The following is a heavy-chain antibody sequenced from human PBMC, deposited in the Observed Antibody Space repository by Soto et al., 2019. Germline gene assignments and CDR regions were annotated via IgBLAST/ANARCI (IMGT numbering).Heavy chain of an antibody. CDR1: GYIFTNXP. CDR2: INAANGDT. V-gene: IGHV1-3*01. CDR3: ARKDYYGSGCYYFDY. J-gene: IGHJ4*02. Sequence: QVQLVQSGAELKNPGASVKVSCKASGYIFTNXPIHWVRQAPGQRLEWMGWINAANGDTGYSQNFQGRVTFTRDTSASSVYMEMSSLTSEDTAIYYCARKDYYGSGCYYFDYWGQGTLVTVSS. D-gene: IGHD3-10*01.